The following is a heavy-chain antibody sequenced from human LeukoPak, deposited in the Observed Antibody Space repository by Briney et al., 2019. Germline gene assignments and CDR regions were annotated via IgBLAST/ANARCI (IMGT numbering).Heavy chain of an antibody. CDR1: GGSFSGYY. CDR2: INHSGST. Sequence: ASETLSITCAVYGGSFSGYYWSWIRQPPGKGLEWIGEINHSGSTNYNPSLKSRVTISVDTSKNQFSLKLSSVTAADTAVYYCARNLFPTKHRYCSGGSCYTDVDYWGQGTLVTVSS. CDR3: ARNLFPTKHRYCSGGSCYTDVDY. D-gene: IGHD2-15*01. V-gene: IGHV4-34*01. J-gene: IGHJ4*02.